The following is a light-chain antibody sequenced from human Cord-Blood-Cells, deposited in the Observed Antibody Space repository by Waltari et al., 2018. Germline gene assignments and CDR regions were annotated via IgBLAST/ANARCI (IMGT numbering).Light chain of an antibody. J-gene: IGKJ1*01. V-gene: IGKV1-5*01. Sequence: DIQMTHSPSTLSASVGDRVTITCRASQSIGSWLAWYQQKPGKAPKLLIYDASSLESGVPSRFSGSGSGTEFTLTISSLQPDDFATYYCQQYNSYSPRTFGQGTKVEIK. CDR3: QQYNSYSPRT. CDR2: DAS. CDR1: QSIGSW.